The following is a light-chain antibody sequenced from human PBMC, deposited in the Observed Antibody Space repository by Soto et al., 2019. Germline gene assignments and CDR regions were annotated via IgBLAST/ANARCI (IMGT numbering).Light chain of an antibody. CDR2: DVN. V-gene: IGLV2-14*01. Sequence: QSASVSGSPGQSITISCTGTSSDVGGYNYVSWYQQHPGKAPKLTIYDVNNRPSGVSNRFSGSKSGNTASLTISGLQAEDEADYYCSSYTGSSTYVVFGGGTKLTVL. CDR1: SSDVGGYNY. J-gene: IGLJ2*01. CDR3: SSYTGSSTYVV.